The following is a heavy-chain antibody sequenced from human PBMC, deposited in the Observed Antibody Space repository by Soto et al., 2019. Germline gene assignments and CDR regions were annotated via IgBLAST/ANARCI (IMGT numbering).Heavy chain of an antibody. CDR1: GASISSAFW. J-gene: IGHJ5*02. CDR3: ARVPDR. Sequence: PSETLSLTCAVSGASISSAFWWTWVRQAPGKGLEWIGEIYHVGSTKYNPSLRSRVTISVDKSNNQFSLELRSVTAADTAVYYCARVPDRWGQGTLVTVSS. V-gene: IGHV4-4*02. CDR2: IYHVGST. D-gene: IGHD2-2*01.